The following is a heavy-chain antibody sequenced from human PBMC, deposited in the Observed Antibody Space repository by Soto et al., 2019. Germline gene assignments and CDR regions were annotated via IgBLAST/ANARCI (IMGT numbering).Heavy chain of an antibody. V-gene: IGHV4-30-2*01. CDR3: ARGYCSSTSCYPIPYGMDV. Sequence: QLQLQESGSGLVKPSQTLSLTCAVSGGSISSGGYSWSWIRQPPGKGLEWIGYIYHSGSTYYNPSLKSRVTISVDRSKNQFSLKLSSVTAADTAVYYFARGYCSSTSCYPIPYGMDVWGQGTTVTVSS. J-gene: IGHJ6*02. D-gene: IGHD2-2*01. CDR1: GGSISSGGYS. CDR2: IYHSGST.